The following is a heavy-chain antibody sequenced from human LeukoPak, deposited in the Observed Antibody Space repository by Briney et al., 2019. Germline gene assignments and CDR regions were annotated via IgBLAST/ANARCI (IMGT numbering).Heavy chain of an antibody. J-gene: IGHJ4*02. CDR3: ARRGGAGRSFDY. V-gene: IGHV4-61*08. D-gene: IGHD2-21*01. CDR2: IYYSGST. CDR1: GGSISSGGYY. Sequence: PSETLSLTCTVSGGSISSGGYYWSWIRQPPGKGLEWIGNIYYSGSTNYNPSLKSRVTISVDTSKNQFSLKVSSVTAADTAVYYCARRGGAGRSFDYWGQGTLVTVSS.